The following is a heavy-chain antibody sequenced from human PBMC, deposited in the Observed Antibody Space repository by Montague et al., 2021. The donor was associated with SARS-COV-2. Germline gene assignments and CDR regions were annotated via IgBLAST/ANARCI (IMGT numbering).Heavy chain of an antibody. J-gene: IGHJ6*02. CDR3: ARPGRALFHYAMDV. V-gene: IGHV4-61*01. Sequence: SETLSLTCTVSGGSVSSGSYYWSWIRQPPGKRLEWIGYINYSGSTNYNPSLKSRVTISVDMSRNQFSLKLRSVTAADTAIYYCARPGRALFHYAMDVWGQGTTVTVSS. CDR1: GGSVSSGSYY. D-gene: IGHD2/OR15-2a*01. CDR2: INYSGST.